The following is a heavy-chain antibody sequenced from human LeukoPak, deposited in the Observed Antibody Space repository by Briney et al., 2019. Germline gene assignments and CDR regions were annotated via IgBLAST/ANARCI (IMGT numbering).Heavy chain of an antibody. V-gene: IGHV3-53*01. D-gene: IGHD4-23*01. J-gene: IGHJ3*02. CDR2: IYSGGST. Sequence: PGGSLRLSCAASGFTVSSNYMSWVRQAPGKGLEWVSVIYSGGSTYYADSVKGRFTISRDNSKNTLYLQMNSLRAEDTAVYYCARGSAVVTGAFDIWGQGTMVTVSS. CDR3: ARGSAVVTGAFDI. CDR1: GFTVSSNY.